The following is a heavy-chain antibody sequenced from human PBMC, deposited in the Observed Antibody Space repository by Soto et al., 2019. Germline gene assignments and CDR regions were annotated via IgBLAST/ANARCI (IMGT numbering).Heavy chain of an antibody. Sequence: SVKVSCKASGGTFSSYAISWVRQAPGQGLEWMGGIIPIFGTANYAQKFQGRVTITADESTSTAYMELSSLRSEDTAVYYCARGDIVATIDYYYYGMDVWGQGTTVTSP. D-gene: IGHD5-12*01. J-gene: IGHJ6*02. V-gene: IGHV1-69*13. CDR1: GGTFSSYA. CDR3: ARGDIVATIDYYYYGMDV. CDR2: IIPIFGTA.